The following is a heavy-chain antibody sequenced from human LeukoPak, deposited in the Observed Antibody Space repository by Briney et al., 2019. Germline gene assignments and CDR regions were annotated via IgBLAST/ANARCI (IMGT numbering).Heavy chain of an antibody. J-gene: IGHJ4*02. CDR1: GFTFSSYV. CDR3: AKEPPRVDSSLYYFDH. CDR2: ISSSGGST. V-gene: IGHV3-23*01. Sequence: GGSLRLSCAASGFTFSSYVMSWVRQAPGKGLEWVSAISSSGGSTYYADSVKGRFTISRDNSKNTLYLQMNSLRAEDTAVYYCAKEPPRVDSSLYYFDHWGQGTLVTVSS. D-gene: IGHD3-22*01.